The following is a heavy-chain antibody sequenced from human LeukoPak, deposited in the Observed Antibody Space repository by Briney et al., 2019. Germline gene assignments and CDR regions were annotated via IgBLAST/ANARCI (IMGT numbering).Heavy chain of an antibody. J-gene: IGHJ4*02. V-gene: IGHV3-23*01. CDR1: GFTFRDYW. Sequence: PGGSLRLSCAASGFTFRDYWMTWARKAPGKGLEGASAISGSGSSTYYADSVKGRFTISRDNSKNTQYLQMNSLRAEDTAVYYCAKDRSYDFWSGYSGVGDYWGQGTLVTVSS. CDR2: ISGSGSST. CDR3: AKDRSYDFWSGYSGVGDY. D-gene: IGHD3-3*01.